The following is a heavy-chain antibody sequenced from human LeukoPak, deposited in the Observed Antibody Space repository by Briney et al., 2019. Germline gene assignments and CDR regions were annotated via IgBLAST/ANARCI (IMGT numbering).Heavy chain of an antibody. CDR2: MNPNSGNT. CDR1: GYTFTSYD. CDR3: ARGSGSYVANWFDP. V-gene: IGHV1-8*01. Sequence: ASVKVSCKASGYTFTSYDINWVRQATGQGLEWMGWMNPNSGNTGYAQKFQGRVTMTRNTSISTAYMELSSLRSEDTAVYYCARGSGSYVANWFDPWGQGTLVTVSS. D-gene: IGHD3-10*01. J-gene: IGHJ5*02.